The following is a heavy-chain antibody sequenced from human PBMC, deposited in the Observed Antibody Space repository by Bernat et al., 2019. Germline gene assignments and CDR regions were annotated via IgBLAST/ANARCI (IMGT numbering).Heavy chain of an antibody. CDR2: ISTSGSNI. Sequence: EVQLVESGGGLVQSGGSLRLFCAAPGFSFSSYEMNCVRQAPGKGLEGVSYISTSGSNIYYADSVKGRFTICSDNAKNSLYLQMNSLRAEDTAVYYCARDPSAVQLEEPPPPDYWGQGTLVTVSS. J-gene: IGHJ4*02. V-gene: IGHV3-48*03. CDR3: ARDPSAVQLEEPPPPDY. CDR1: GFSFSSYE. D-gene: IGHD1-1*01.